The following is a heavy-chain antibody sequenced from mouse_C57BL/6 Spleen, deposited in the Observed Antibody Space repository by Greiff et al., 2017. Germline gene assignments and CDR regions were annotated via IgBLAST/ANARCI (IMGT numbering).Heavy chain of an antibody. V-gene: IGHV1-4*01. Sequence: VQLQQSGAELARPGASVKMSCKASGYTFTSYTMHWVKQRPGQGLEWIGYINPSSGYTKYNQKFKDKATLTADKSSSTAYMQLSSLTSEDSAVYYCARGDHYGSSPVHFDDWGQGTTLTVSS. D-gene: IGHD1-1*01. CDR2: INPSSGYT. J-gene: IGHJ2*01. CDR1: GYTFTSYT. CDR3: ARGDHYGSSPVHFDD.